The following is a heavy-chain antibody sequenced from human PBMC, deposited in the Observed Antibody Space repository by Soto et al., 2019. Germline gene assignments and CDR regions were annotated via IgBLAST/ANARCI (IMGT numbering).Heavy chain of an antibody. CDR2: INHSGST. V-gene: IGHV4-34*01. CDR3: ARSGSRWYYYYYYMDV. J-gene: IGHJ6*03. Sequence: QVQLQQWGAGLLKPSETLSLTCAVYGGSFSGYYWSWIRQPPGKGLEWIGEINHSGSTNYNPSLKSRVTISVDTSKNQFSLKLSSVTAADTAVYYCARSGSRWYYYYYYMDVWGKGTTVTVSS. CDR1: GGSFSGYY. D-gene: IGHD6-13*01.